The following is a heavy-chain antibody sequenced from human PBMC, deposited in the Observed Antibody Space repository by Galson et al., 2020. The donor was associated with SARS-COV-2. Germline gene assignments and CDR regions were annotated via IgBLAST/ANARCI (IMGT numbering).Heavy chain of an antibody. Sequence: GESLKISCAASGFTFDDYTMPWVRQAPGKGLEWVSLISWDGGSTYYGDSVKGRFTISRDNSKNSLYLQMNSLRTEDTAVYYCVKDKFGNPRSDAFDIWGQGTMVTVSS. J-gene: IGHJ3*02. D-gene: IGHD2-15*01. CDR1: GFTFDDYT. CDR2: ISWDGGST. V-gene: IGHV3-43*01. CDR3: VKDKFGNPRSDAFDI.